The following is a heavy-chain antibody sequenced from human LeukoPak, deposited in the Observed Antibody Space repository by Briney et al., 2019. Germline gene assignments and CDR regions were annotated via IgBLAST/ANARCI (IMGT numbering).Heavy chain of an antibody. CDR2: TYYRSKWYN. Sequence: SQTLSLTCAISGDSVSSNSAAWNWIRQSPSRGLEWLGRTYYRSKWYNDYAVSVKSRITINPDTSKDQFSLQLNSVTPEDTAVYYCARGGGYGGNSDFDYWGQGTLVTVSS. J-gene: IGHJ4*02. CDR1: GDSVSSNSAA. D-gene: IGHD4-23*01. V-gene: IGHV6-1*01. CDR3: ARGGGYGGNSDFDY.